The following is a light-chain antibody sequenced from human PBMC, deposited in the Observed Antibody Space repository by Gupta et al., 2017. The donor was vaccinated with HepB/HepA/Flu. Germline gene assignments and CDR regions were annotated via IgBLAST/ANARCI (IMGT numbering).Light chain of an antibody. Sequence: EIVLTQSPATLSLSPGEVATLSCGASQSLSSSYLAWFQQKDGLAPRLLIYDGSMRATGIPDRFSGSGSGTDFTLTISRLEPEDFAVYYCQQYDRSPGTFGQGTKLEIK. CDR1: QSLSSSY. J-gene: IGKJ2*01. CDR2: DGS. CDR3: QQYDRSPGT. V-gene: IGKV3D-20*01.